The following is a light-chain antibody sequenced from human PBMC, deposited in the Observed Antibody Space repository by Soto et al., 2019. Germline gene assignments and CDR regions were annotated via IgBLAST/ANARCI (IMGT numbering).Light chain of an antibody. CDR1: SSDVGAYDF. V-gene: IGLV2-14*03. J-gene: IGLJ3*02. CDR2: DVT. CDR3: SSYTTRSTWV. Sequence: QPVLTQPASLSGSPGQSITISCAGTSSDVGAYDFVSWYQHHPGKAPKLVIYDVTNRPSGVSNRFSGSKSGNTASLTISGLQDEDEADYYCSSYTTRSTWVFGGGTKVTVL.